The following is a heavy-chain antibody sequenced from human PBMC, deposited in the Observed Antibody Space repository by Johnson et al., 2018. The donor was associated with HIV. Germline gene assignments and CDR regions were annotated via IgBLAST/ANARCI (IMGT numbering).Heavy chain of an antibody. V-gene: IGHV3-53*01. J-gene: IGHJ3*01. CDR1: Y. CDR3: ARAPHDAFDV. Sequence: YMTWVRQAPGKGLEWVSVIYSGGNTYYTDSVKGRFTISRDNSDNTMYLQMNSLRDEDTAVYYCARAPHDAFDVWGQGTMVTVSS. CDR2: IYSGGNT.